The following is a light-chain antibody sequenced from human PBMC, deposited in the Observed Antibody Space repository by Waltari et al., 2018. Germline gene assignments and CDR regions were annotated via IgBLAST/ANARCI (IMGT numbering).Light chain of an antibody. CDR2: DVV. J-gene: IGLJ2*01. Sequence: QSALIQPASVSGSPGQTITIYCTGTSSDIGGHNYVSWYQQHPGKAPKLMIYDVVKRPSGVSNRFSGSKSGNTASLTISGLQAEDDAIYYCSSYASSKFGGGTKLTVL. CDR3: SSYASSK. CDR1: SSDIGGHNY. V-gene: IGLV2-14*01.